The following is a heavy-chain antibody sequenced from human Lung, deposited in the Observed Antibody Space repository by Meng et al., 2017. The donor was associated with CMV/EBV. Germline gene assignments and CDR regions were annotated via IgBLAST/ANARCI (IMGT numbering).Heavy chain of an antibody. V-gene: IGHV4-39*07. Sequence: SXTXSLXCTVSGGSIRSTDYYWGWIRQPPGKGLEWIGNIFYTGNAYRNPSLKSRVTISVDTSKNHFSLKMSSVTAADTGVYYCARDSGGAPYSGMDVWALGTXVTVSS. J-gene: IGHJ6*02. CDR1: GGSIRSTDYY. CDR3: ARDSGGAPYSGMDV. D-gene: IGHD3-10*01. CDR2: IFYTGNA.